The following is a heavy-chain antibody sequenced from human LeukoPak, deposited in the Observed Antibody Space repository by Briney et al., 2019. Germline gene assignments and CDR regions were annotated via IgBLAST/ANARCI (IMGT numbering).Heavy chain of an antibody. CDR1: GFTVSNNY. Sequence: GGSLRLSCAASGFTVSNNYMSWVRQAPGKGLEWVSAISGSGGSTYYADSVKGRFTISRDNSKNTLYLQMNSLRAEDTAVYYCVLFLRYVDYWGQGTLVTVSS. D-gene: IGHD2-21*01. CDR2: ISGSGGST. V-gene: IGHV3-23*01. J-gene: IGHJ4*02. CDR3: VLFLRYVDY.